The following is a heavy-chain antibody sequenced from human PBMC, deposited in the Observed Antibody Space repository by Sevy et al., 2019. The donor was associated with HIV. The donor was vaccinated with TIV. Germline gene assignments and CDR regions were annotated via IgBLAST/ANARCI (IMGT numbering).Heavy chain of an antibody. Sequence: GGSLRLSCAASGFTFSDYYMSWIRQAPGKGLEWVSYISSSGSTIYYADSVKGRFTISRDNAKNSLYLQMNSLRAEDTAVYYCARGPRFNSGSYYYYYGIDVWGQGTTVTVSS. CDR1: GFTFSDYY. CDR2: ISSSGSTI. J-gene: IGHJ6*02. D-gene: IGHD1-26*01. CDR3: ARGPRFNSGSYYYYYGIDV. V-gene: IGHV3-11*01.